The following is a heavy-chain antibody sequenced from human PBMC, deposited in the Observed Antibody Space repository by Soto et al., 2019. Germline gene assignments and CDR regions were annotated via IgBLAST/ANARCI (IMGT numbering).Heavy chain of an antibody. CDR2: ISGYNGNT. CDR3: ARVAGSSVYNWFDS. CDR1: GYTCTKYG. D-gene: IGHD6-13*01. J-gene: IGHJ5*01. Sequence: GASVKVSCKASGYTCTKYGISWVRQAPGQGLEWMGWISGYNGNTKYSQKFQGRVTMTTDTSTSTAYMDLGSLGSDDTALYYCARVAGSSVYNWFDSWGQGTPVTVAS. V-gene: IGHV1-18*01.